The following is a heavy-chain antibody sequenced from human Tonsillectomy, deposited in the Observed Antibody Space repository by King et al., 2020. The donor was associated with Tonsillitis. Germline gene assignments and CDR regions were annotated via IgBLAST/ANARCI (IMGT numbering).Heavy chain of an antibody. V-gene: IGHV3-15*07. CDR3: TTERSGSLDY. D-gene: IGHD1-26*01. CDR1: GFTVNNAW. J-gene: IGHJ4*02. Sequence: VQLVESGGGLVKPGGTLILSCSASGFTVNNAWMNWVRQAPGEGLEWVRLIKRDADGGTIDSSAPVKGRFTISRDDSKNTLYLQMNSLKTEDTAVYYCTTERSGSLDYWGQGTLVTVSS. CDR2: IKRDADGGTI.